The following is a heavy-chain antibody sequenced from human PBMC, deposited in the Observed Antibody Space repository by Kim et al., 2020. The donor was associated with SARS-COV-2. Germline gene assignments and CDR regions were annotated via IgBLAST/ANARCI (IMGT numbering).Heavy chain of an antibody. V-gene: IGHV3-48*03. CDR3: ARTRYGDFYIFDS. CDR1: GFLFNLYE. J-gene: IGHJ4*02. CDR2: ISLNGTAV. D-gene: IGHD4-17*01. Sequence: GGSLRLSCAASGFLFNLYEMNWVRQAPGKGLEWISDISLNGTAVKYADSVEGRFTISRDNANNSPFLQMNRLRVEDTAVYYCARTRYGDFYIFDSWGQGTLVTVSS.